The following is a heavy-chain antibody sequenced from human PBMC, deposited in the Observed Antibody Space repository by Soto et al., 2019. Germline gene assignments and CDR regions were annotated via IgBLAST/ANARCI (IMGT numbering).Heavy chain of an antibody. CDR1: GGSISSYY. CDR3: AAKWDFGDYAYYFDY. V-gene: IGHV4-4*07. Sequence: SETLSLTCIVSGGSISSYYWSWIRQPAGKGLEWIGRIYTSGSTTYNPSLNSRVTMSVDTSKNQFSLKLNSVTAADTAVYYCAAKWDFGDYAYYFDYWGQGTLVTVSS. CDR2: IYTSGST. D-gene: IGHD4-17*01. J-gene: IGHJ4*02.